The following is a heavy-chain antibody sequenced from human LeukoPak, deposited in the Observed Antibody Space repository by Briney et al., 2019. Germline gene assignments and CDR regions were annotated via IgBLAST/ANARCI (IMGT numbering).Heavy chain of an antibody. CDR2: IIPILGIA. CDR3: AREPRAGSGSYYTGAFDI. V-gene: IGHV1-69*04. D-gene: IGHD1-26*01. Sequence: ASVKVSCKASGGTFSSYAISWVRQAPGQGLEWMGRIIPILGIANYAQKFQGRVTSTADQSTGTAYKELSSLRSEDTAVYYCAREPRAGSGSYYTGAFDIWGQGTMVTVSS. CDR1: GGTFSSYA. J-gene: IGHJ3*02.